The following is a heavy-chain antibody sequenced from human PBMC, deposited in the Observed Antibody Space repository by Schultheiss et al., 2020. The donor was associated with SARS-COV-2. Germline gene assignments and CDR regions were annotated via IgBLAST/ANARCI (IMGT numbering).Heavy chain of an antibody. CDR1: GGSISSYY. V-gene: IGHV4-59*01. J-gene: IGHJ4*02. Sequence: QTLSLTCTVSGGSISSYYWSWIRQPPGKGLEWIGYIYYSGSTNYNPSLKSRVTISVDTSKNQFSLKLSSVTAADTAVYYCAANGDYGDSLFDYWGQGTLVTVSS. CDR3: AANGDYGDSLFDY. CDR2: IYYSGST. D-gene: IGHD4-17*01.